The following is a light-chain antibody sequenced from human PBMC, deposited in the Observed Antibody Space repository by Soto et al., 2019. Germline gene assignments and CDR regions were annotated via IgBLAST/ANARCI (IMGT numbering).Light chain of an antibody. CDR1: QGIGNY. Sequence: DIQMTQSPSSLSASVGDSVTITCRASQGIGNYLAWYQQKPGKVPKTLIYAASTLQSGVPSRFSGSGFGTDFTLTITSLQPEDAAPYYCQKYNSAPRAFGQGTKVEIK. J-gene: IGKJ1*01. V-gene: IGKV1-27*01. CDR3: QKYNSAPRA. CDR2: AAS.